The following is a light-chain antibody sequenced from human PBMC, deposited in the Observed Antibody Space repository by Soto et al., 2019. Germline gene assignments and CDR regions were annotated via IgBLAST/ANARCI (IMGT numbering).Light chain of an antibody. J-gene: IGKJ2*01. CDR2: KAS. Sequence: DIQMTQSPSTLSASVGDRVTITCRASQSISSWLAWFQQKPGKAPKLLIYKASSLQSGVPSRFSGSEPGTEFNLTISSLQPDDFATYYCQQYNPYSSTFGQGTKVEIK. CDR3: QQYNPYSST. CDR1: QSISSW. V-gene: IGKV1-5*03.